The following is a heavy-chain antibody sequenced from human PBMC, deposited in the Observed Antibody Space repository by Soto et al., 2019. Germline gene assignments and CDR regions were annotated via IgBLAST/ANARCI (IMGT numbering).Heavy chain of an antibody. CDR3: VREEEVLRGVVSLAY. J-gene: IGHJ4*02. D-gene: IGHD3-10*01. CDR1: GGSISSSSYY. Sequence: ETLSLTCTVSGGSISSSSYYWGWIRQPPGKGLEWIGSIYYSGSTYYNPSLKSRVTMTTDTPTNTAYMELRSLRSDDTAVYYCVREEEVLRGVVSLAYWGQGTLVTVSS. CDR2: IYYSGST. V-gene: IGHV4-39*02.